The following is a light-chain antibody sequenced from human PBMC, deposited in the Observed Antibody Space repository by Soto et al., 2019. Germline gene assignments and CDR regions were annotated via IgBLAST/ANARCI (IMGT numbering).Light chain of an antibody. CDR2: ATS. CDR1: QDIKNY. Sequence: DVQMTQSPSSLSASVGDRVTITCRASQDIKNYLAWYQQKPGKVPNLLIFATSTLHSGVPSRFSGSGSGTDFTLTISSLQPEDVATYYCQKYTHVLRFGQGTKVEI. V-gene: IGKV1-27*01. J-gene: IGKJ1*01. CDR3: QKYTHVLR.